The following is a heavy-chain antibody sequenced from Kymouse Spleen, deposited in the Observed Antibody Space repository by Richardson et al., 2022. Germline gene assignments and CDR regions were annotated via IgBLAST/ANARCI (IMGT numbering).Heavy chain of an antibody. CDR1: GYTFTGYY. CDR2: INPNSGGT. V-gene: IGHV1-2*04. D-gene: IGHD6-6*01. J-gene: IGHJ6*02. Sequence: QVQLVQSGAEVKKPGASVKVSCKASGYTFTGYYMHWVRQAPGQGLEWMGWINPNSGGTNYAQKFQGWVTMTRDTSISTAYMELSRLRSDDTAVYYCARDKDLVWSSSFYYYYGMDVWGQGTTVTVSS. CDR3: ARDKDLVWSSSFYYYYGMDV.